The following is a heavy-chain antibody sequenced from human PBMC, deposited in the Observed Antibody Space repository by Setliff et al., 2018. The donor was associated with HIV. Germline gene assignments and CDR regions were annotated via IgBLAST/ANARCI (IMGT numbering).Heavy chain of an antibody. J-gene: IGHJ4*02. D-gene: IGHD6-19*01. CDR3: ARRSGWSLDY. V-gene: IGHV4-34*12. Sequence: SETLSLTCAVYGGSFSGYYWSWIRQPPGKGLKWIGEIIPSGSTNYNPSLKSRVTISEDTSKNQFSLKLSSVTAADTAVYYCARRSGWSLDYWGQGTLVTVSS. CDR2: IIPSGST. CDR1: GGSFSGYY.